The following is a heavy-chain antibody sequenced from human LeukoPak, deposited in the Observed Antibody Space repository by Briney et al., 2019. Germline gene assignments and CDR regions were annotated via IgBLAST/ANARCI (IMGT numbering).Heavy chain of an antibody. J-gene: IGHJ4*02. D-gene: IGHD2-21*01. CDR2: ISTGTYI. Sequence: PGGSLRLSCVASGLTFSRFEMNWVRQAPGKGLEWISHISTGTYIAYTDSVKGRFTISRDNAKNSLYLQMNSLRPEDAAVYYCAKAPVTTCRGAYCYPFDYWGQGTLVTVSS. CDR1: GLTFSRFE. V-gene: IGHV3-48*03. CDR3: AKAPVTTCRGAYCYPFDY.